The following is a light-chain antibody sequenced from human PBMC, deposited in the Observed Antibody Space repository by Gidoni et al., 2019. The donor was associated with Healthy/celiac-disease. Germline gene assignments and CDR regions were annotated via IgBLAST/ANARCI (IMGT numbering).Light chain of an antibody. CDR2: WAS. CDR1: QSVLYSSNNKNY. CDR3: QQYYSTLALT. J-gene: IGKJ4*01. Sequence: DIVMTQSPDSLAVSLGERATINCKSSQSVLYSSNNKNYLAWYQQKPGQPPKLLIYWASTRESGFPDRFSGSGSGTDVTLTISSLQAEDVAVYYCQQYYSTLALTFGGGTKVEIK. V-gene: IGKV4-1*01.